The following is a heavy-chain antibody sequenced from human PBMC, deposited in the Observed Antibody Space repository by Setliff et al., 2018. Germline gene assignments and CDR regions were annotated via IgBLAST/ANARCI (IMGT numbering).Heavy chain of an antibody. CDR3: ARENGYCSGGACYFMFDY. J-gene: IGHJ4*02. CDR1: GGSISGTYYY. Sequence: KPSETLSLTCTVSGGSISGTYYYWSWIRQPAGKALEWIGQIYTSWSTNYNPSLKSRVTISVDTSKNQFSLELRAVTAADTALYYCARENGYCSGGACYFMFDYWGQGTLVTVSS. CDR2: IYTSWST. V-gene: IGHV4-61*09. D-gene: IGHD2-15*01.